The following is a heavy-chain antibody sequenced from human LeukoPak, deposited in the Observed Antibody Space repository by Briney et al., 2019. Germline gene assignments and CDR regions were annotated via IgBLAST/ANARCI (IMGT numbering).Heavy chain of an antibody. CDR1: GFTFSSYS. V-gene: IGHV3-21*01. CDR3: ARDLGYCTNGVCHTRFDY. CDR2: ISSSSSYI. J-gene: IGHJ4*02. D-gene: IGHD2-8*01. Sequence: GGSLRLSCAASGFTFSSYSMNWVRQAPGKGLEWVSSISSSSSYIYYADSVKGRFTISRDNAKNSLYLQMNSLRAEDTAVYYCARDLGYCTNGVCHTRFDYWGQGALVTVSS.